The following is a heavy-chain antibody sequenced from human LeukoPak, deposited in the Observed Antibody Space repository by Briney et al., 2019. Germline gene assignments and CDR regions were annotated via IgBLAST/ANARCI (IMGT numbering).Heavy chain of an antibody. J-gene: IGHJ3*02. D-gene: IGHD6-13*01. CDR3: ARVGSSSQLDAFDI. CDR1: GGSFSGYY. CDR2: INHSGST. V-gene: IGHV4-34*01. Sequence: SETLSLTCAVYGGSFSGYYWSWIRQPPGKGLEWIGEINHSGSTNYNPSLKSRVTISVDTSKNQFSLKLSSVTAADTAVYYCARVGSSSQLDAFDIWGQGTMVTVSS.